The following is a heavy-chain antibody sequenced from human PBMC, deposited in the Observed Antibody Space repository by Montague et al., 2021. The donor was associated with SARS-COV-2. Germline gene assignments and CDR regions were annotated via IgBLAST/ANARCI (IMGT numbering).Heavy chain of an antibody. CDR2: TYYRSKWYN. CDR1: RDSVSSNIAT. V-gene: IGHV6-1*01. CDR3: ARIPVGSKYYFDF. Sequence: CAISRDSVSSNIATWNWIRQSPSSGLEWLGRTYYRSKWYNDYAESVKSRITIDPDTSKHQFSLHLNSVTPEDTAVYYCARIPVGSKYYFDFWGQGTLVTVSS. J-gene: IGHJ4*02. D-gene: IGHD2-2*01.